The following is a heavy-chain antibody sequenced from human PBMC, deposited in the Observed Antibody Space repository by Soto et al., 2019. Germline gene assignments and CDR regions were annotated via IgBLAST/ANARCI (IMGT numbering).Heavy chain of an antibody. CDR2: INHSGST. J-gene: IGHJ3*02. Sequence: QVQLQQWGAGLLKPSETLSLTCAVYGGSFSGYYWSWIRQPPGKGLEWIGEINHSGSTNYNPSLKSRVTISVDTSKNRFSLKLSSVTAADTAVYYCARSMIVVVLRSADAFDIWGQGTMVTVSS. D-gene: IGHD3-22*01. CDR1: GGSFSGYY. CDR3: ARSMIVVVLRSADAFDI. V-gene: IGHV4-34*01.